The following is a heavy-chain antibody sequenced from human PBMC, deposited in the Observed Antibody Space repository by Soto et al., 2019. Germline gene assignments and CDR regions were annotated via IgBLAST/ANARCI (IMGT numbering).Heavy chain of an antibody. CDR1: GGSISSYY. V-gene: IGHV4-59*01. D-gene: IGHD3-3*01. CDR3: ARDRMADDFWSGPSWSLNNYYYMDV. CDR2: IYYSGST. J-gene: IGHJ6*03. Sequence: PSETLSLTCTVSGGSISSYYWSWIRQPPGKGLEWIGYIYYSGSTNYNPSLKSRVTISIDTSKNQFSLKLSSVTAADTAFYYCARDRMADDFWSGPSWSLNNYYYMDVWGKGTTVTVSS.